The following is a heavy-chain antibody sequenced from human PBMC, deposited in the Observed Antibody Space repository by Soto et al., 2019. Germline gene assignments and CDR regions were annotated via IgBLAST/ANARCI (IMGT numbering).Heavy chain of an antibody. CDR1: GGSIGSGDYY. Sequence: QVQLQESGPGLVKPSQTLSLTCTVSGGSIGSGDYYWSWIRQPPGKGLEWIGYIYYSGSTYYNPSLKRRVTISVDPSKNQFSLKLSSVTAADTAVYYCARGEDGWPFDPWGQGTLVTVSS. CDR3: ARGEDGWPFDP. V-gene: IGHV4-30-4*01. CDR2: IYYSGST. D-gene: IGHD6-19*01. J-gene: IGHJ5*02.